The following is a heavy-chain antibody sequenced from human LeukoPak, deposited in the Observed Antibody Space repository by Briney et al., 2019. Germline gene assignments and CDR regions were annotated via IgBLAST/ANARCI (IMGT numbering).Heavy chain of an antibody. CDR1: GFTFSSYS. Sequence: PGGSLRLSCAASGFTFSSYSMNWVRQAPGKGLEWVSSISSSSSYIYYADSVKGRFTISRDNAKNSLYLQMNSLRAEDTAVYYCARDTVWVYDSSGYYDGMDVWGQGTTVTVSS. D-gene: IGHD3-22*01. CDR2: ISSSSSYI. V-gene: IGHV3-21*01. J-gene: IGHJ6*02. CDR3: ARDTVWVYDSSGYYDGMDV.